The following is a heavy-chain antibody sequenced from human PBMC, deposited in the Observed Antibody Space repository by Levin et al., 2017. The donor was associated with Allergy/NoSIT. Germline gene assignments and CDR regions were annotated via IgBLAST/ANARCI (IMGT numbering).Heavy chain of an antibody. CDR2: ISYDGSNK. Sequence: GGSLRLSCAASGFTFSSYGMHWVRQAPGKGLEWVAVISYDGSNKYYADSVKGRFTISRDNSKNTLYLQMNSLRAEDTAVYYCAKDRIPYSSGWYGDAFDIWGQGTMVTVSS. V-gene: IGHV3-30*18. D-gene: IGHD6-19*01. J-gene: IGHJ3*02. CDR3: AKDRIPYSSGWYGDAFDI. CDR1: GFTFSSYG.